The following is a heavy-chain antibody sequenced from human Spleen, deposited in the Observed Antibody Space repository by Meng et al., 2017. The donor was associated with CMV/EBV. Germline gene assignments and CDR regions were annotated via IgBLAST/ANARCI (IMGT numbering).Heavy chain of an antibody. CDR2: TYYRSKWDD. J-gene: IGHJ6*02. CDR1: GDSVSSNSAA. CDR3: ARDYYDSGAYYYTEEYYHGLDV. D-gene: IGHD3-22*01. V-gene: IGHV6-1*01. Sequence: LRLSCAISGDSVSSNSAAWNWIRQSPSRGLEWLGRTYYRSKWDDDYAMAVKSRITINPDTSKNQFSLQLNSVTPEDTAVYYCARDYYDSGAYYYTEEYYHGLDVWGQGTTVTVSS.